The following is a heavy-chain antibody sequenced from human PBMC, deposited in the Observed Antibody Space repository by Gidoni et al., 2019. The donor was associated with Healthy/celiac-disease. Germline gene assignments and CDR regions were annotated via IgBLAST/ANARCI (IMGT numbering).Heavy chain of an antibody. J-gene: IGHJ5*02. V-gene: IGHV3-9*01. Sequence: EVQLVASGGGLVQPGRSLRLSCAASGFNFDDYAMHWVRQAPGKGLEWVSGISWNSGSIGYADSVKGRFTISRDNAKNSLYLQMNSLRAEDTALYYCAKEGPGSPLRFDPWGQGTLVTVSS. CDR1: GFNFDDYA. CDR3: AKEGPGSPLRFDP. CDR2: ISWNSGSI. D-gene: IGHD3-10*01.